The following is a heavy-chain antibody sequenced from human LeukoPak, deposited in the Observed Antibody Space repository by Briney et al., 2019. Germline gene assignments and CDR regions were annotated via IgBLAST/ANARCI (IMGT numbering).Heavy chain of an antibody. CDR1: GYTFTGYY. Sequence: ASVKVSCKASGYTFTGYYMHWVRQAPGQGLEWMGWINPNSGGTNYAQKFQGRVTMTRDTSISTAYMELSRLRSDDTAVYYCAREGDSREGAFDIWGQGTMVTVSS. J-gene: IGHJ3*02. D-gene: IGHD3-22*01. CDR2: INPNSGGT. V-gene: IGHV1-2*02. CDR3: AREGDSREGAFDI.